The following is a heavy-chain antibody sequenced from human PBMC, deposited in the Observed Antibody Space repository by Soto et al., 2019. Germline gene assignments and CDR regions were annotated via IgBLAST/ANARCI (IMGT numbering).Heavy chain of an antibody. D-gene: IGHD2-15*01. CDR1: GGSISSGGYY. CDR3: TKGGYCSGGSCYFDY. J-gene: IGHJ4*02. V-gene: IGHV4-31*03. Sequence: QVQLQESGPGLVKPSQTLSLTCTVSGGSISSGGYYWSWIRQHPGKGLEWIGYIYYSGRTYYNPSRKSRVTISVDTSKNQFSLKLSSVTAADTAVYYCTKGGYCSGGSCYFDYWGQGTLVTVSS. CDR2: IYYSGRT.